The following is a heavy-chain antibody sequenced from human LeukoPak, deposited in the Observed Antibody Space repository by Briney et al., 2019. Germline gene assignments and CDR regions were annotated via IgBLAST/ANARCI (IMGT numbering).Heavy chain of an antibody. CDR2: VCHCGST. J-gene: IGHJ6*03. D-gene: IGHD2-2*01. V-gene: IGHV4-39*01. CDR1: GGSISSSNYY. CDR3: ARSYCGSTGCSHYYYYYYMDV. Sequence: PCEAVSLTCTASGGSISSSNYYWGWIRQPPGKGLEWIGSVCHCGSTSYNPSLNSRVTISVDTSKNQFSLQLSSETAADTAVYYCARSYCGSTGCSHYYYYYYMDVWGTGTTVTVSS.